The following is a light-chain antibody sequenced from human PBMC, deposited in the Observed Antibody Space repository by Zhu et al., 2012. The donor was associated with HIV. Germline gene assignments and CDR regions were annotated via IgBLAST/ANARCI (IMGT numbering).Light chain of an antibody. CDR3: QQITSYPLFT. CDR1: QGISDY. CDR2: AAS. Sequence: AIRMTQSPSSLSASTGDRVTITCRASQGISDYLAWYQQKPGKAPKLLIYAASTLQSGVPSRFSGSRSQTEFSLTISSLQPEDFATYYCQQITSYPLFTFGPGTKVDIK. J-gene: IGKJ3*01. V-gene: IGKV1-8*01.